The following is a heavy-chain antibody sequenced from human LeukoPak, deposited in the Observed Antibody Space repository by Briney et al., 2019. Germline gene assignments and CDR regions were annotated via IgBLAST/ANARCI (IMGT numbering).Heavy chain of an antibody. CDR1: GGSISSYY. CDR2: IHYSGST. CDR3: ARDPRSGNYLDY. D-gene: IGHD3-10*01. J-gene: IGHJ4*02. Sequence: SETLYLTCTVSGGSISSYYWSWIRQPPGKGLEWIGYIHYSGSTNYDPSLKSRVTISVDTSKNQFSLKLSSVTAADTAVYYCARDPRSGNYLDYWGQGTLVTVSS. V-gene: IGHV4-59*01.